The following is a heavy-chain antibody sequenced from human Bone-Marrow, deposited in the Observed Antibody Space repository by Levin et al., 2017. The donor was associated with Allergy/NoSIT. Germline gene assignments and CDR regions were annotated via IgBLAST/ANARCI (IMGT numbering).Heavy chain of an antibody. CDR2: ISGSGGSA. CDR1: GITFSSYA. V-gene: IGHV3-23*01. CDR3: ATRKVFWSGYYEYYFDY. D-gene: IGHD3-3*01. J-gene: IGHJ4*02. Sequence: LSLTCAASGITFSSYAMSWVRQAPGKGLEWVSGISGSGGSAYYADSVKGRVTISRDNSKNTLYLQMNSLRAEDTAVYYCATRKVFWSGYYEYYFDYWGQGTLVTVSS.